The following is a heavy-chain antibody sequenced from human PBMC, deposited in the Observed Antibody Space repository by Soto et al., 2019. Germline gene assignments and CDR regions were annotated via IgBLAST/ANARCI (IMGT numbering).Heavy chain of an antibody. CDR2: ISSSRSYI. D-gene: IGHD3-3*01. CDR3: ARANAGTFDGVSVYPYACDY. Sequence: KAGGSLRLSCSVSGFIFSTYGMNWVRQSPGKGLEWVSSISSSRSYIYYADSVRGRFTISRDNAKELLFLQMNSLRAEDTAVYYCARANAGTFDGVSVYPYACDYWGPERQFAISS. J-gene: IGHJ4*03. V-gene: IGHV3-21*01. CDR1: GFIFSTYG.